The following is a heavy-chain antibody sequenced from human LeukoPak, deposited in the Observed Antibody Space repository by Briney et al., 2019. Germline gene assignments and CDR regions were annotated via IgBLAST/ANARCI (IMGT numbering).Heavy chain of an antibody. V-gene: IGHV4-59*12. Sequence: SETLSLTCTVSGGSISSYYWSWIRQPPGKGLEWIGFIYYSGSTNYNPSLKSRVIISLDTSKNQFSLKLSSVTAADTAVYYCARDRLDIVVFPPSKQRRYMDVWGKGTTVTVSS. CDR1: GGSISSYY. CDR2: IYYSGST. D-gene: IGHD2-15*01. J-gene: IGHJ6*03. CDR3: ARDRLDIVVFPPSKQRRYMDV.